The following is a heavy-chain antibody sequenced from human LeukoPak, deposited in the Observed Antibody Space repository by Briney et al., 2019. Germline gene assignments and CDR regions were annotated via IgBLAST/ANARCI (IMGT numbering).Heavy chain of an antibody. V-gene: IGHV4-34*01. CDR3: ARGPTTYYYDGSGYYYFDY. D-gene: IGHD3-22*01. CDR2: INHSGST. Sequence: SETLSLTCAVYGGSFSGYYWTWIRQPPGKGLEWIGEINHSGSTNYNPSLKSRVTISVDTSKNQFSLKLRSVTAADAAVYYCARGPTTYYYDGSGYYYFDYWGQGTLVPVSS. CDR1: GGSFSGYY. J-gene: IGHJ4*02.